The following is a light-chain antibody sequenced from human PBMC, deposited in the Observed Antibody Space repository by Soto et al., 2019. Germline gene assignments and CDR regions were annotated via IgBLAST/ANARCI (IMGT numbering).Light chain of an antibody. V-gene: IGKV3-11*01. Sequence: EIVLTQSPATLSLSPGERATLSCRASQSVGNYLAWYQQKPGQAPRLLIFDASNRAAGIPARFSGSGSGTDFTLTISRLEPEDFAVYYCQQYGSSGTFDQGTKVDI. J-gene: IGKJ1*01. CDR1: QSVGNY. CDR3: QQYGSSGT. CDR2: DAS.